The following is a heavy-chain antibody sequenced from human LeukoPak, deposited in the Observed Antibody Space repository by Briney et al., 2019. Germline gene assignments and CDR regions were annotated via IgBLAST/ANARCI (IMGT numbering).Heavy chain of an antibody. V-gene: IGHV4-34*01. Sequence: SETLSLTCAVYGGSFSGYYWSWIRPPPGKGLEWIGEINHSGSTNYNPSPKSRVTISVDTSKNQFSLKLSSVTAADTAVYYCARLSSGWPYYFDYWGQGTLVTVSS. D-gene: IGHD6-19*01. J-gene: IGHJ4*02. CDR3: ARLSSGWPYYFDY. CDR2: INHSGST. CDR1: GGSFSGYY.